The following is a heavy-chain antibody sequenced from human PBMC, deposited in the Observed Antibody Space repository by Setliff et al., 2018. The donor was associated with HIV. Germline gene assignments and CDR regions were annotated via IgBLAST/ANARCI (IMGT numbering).Heavy chain of an antibody. V-gene: IGHV4-39*07. CDR1: GDSISTSSYY. D-gene: IGHD2-2*01. CDR2: ILSYRGST. CDR3: ARLSCSSNSCPFDY. Sequence: PSETLSLTCTVSGDSISTSSYYWGWIRQPPGKGLEWVATILSYRGSTYYNLSLKSRATISVDTSKNQFSLRLSSVTAADTAVYYCARLSCSSNSCPFDYWVQGTLVTVSS. J-gene: IGHJ4*02.